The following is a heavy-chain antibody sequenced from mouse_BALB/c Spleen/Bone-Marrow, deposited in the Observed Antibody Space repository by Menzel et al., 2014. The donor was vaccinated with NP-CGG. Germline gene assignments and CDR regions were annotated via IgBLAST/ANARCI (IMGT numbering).Heavy chain of an antibody. CDR3: ARQDYLAGTYRYFDV. CDR2: ISDGGSST. Sequence: VQLKESGGGLVKPGGSLKLSCAASGFTFSDYFMYWVRQTPEKRLEWVATISDGGSSTYYLDSVKGRFTISRDNAKNNLYLQMSSLKSEDIAMYYCARQDYLAGTYRYFDVWGAGTTVTVSS. J-gene: IGHJ1*01. CDR1: GFTFSDYF. D-gene: IGHD2-4*01. V-gene: IGHV5-4*02.